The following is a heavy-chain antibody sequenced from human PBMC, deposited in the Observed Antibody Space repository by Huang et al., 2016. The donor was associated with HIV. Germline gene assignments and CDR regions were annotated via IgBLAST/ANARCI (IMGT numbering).Heavy chain of an antibody. CDR3: AKTYYYDSSGYEDAFDI. CDR1: GFTFSSYG. J-gene: IGHJ3*02. D-gene: IGHD3-22*01. V-gene: IGHV3-30*02. Sequence: QVQLVESGGGVVQPGGSLRLSCAASGFTFSSYGMHWVRQAPGKGLAWVAFIRYDGSNKYYADSGKGRFTISRDNSKNTLYLQMNSLRAEDTAVYYCAKTYYYDSSGYEDAFDIWGQGTMVTVSS. CDR2: IRYDGSNK.